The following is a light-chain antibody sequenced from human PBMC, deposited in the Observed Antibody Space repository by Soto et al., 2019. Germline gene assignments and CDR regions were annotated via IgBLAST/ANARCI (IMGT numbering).Light chain of an antibody. CDR2: SNN. CDR3: AAWDDSLNGREV. J-gene: IGLJ1*01. Sequence: QSVLTQPPSASWTPGQSVTFTSSGSSSNIGSNSVNWYQQLPGAAPKLLIYSNNQRPSGVPDRFSGSKSGTSASLAISGLQSEDEADYYCAAWDDSLNGREVFGTGTKVTVL. V-gene: IGLV1-44*01. CDR1: SSNIGSNS.